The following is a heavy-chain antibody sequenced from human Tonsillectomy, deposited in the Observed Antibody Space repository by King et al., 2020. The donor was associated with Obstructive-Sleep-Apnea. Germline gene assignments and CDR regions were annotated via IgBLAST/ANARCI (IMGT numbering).Heavy chain of an antibody. Sequence: EVQLVESGGGVVRPGGSLRLSCAASGFTFDDYGMNWVRPAPGKGLEWVSGINGNGGSTGYADCVKGRFTITKDNAKNSPYLQMNSLRAEETALYHCARSMRITMVRGVITVDAFDIWGQGTMVTVSS. D-gene: IGHD3-10*01. CDR2: INGNGGST. CDR3: ARSMRITMVRGVITVDAFDI. CDR1: GFTFDDYG. V-gene: IGHV3-20*01. J-gene: IGHJ3*02.